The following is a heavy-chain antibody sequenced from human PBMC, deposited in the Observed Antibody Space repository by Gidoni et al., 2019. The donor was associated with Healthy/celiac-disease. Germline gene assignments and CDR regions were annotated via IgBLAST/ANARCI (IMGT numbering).Heavy chain of an antibody. V-gene: IGHV1-69*04. CDR2: IIPILGIA. D-gene: IGHD5-12*01. Sequence: QVQLVQSGAEVKKPGSSVKVPCKASGGTFSSYTITWVRQAPGQGLEWMGRIIPILGIANYAQKFQDRVTITADKSTGTAYMELSSLRSEDTAVFYCATERGDGYNVNDYWGQGTLVTVSS. CDR1: GGTFSSYT. CDR3: ATERGDGYNVNDY. J-gene: IGHJ4*02.